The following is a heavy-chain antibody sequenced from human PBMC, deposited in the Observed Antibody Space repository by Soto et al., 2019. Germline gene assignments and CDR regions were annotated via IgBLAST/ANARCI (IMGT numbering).Heavy chain of an antibody. V-gene: IGHV3-11*01. CDR2: ISTNSITI. Sequence: QVQLVESGGGLVKPGGSLRLSCAVSGFIFSDNYMSWIRQAPGKGLEWVSYISTNSITIYYADSVKGRFTIARDNAKNSLYLQMNSLRAEDTAMYYCASARAGSGRSFDNWGQGTLVIVSS. CDR1: GFIFSDNY. D-gene: IGHD1-26*01. CDR3: ASARAGSGRSFDN. J-gene: IGHJ4*02.